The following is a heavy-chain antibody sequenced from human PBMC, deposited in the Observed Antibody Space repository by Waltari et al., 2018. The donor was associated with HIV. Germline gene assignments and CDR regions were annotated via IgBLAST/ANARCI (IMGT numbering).Heavy chain of an antibody. Sequence: QVQMVQSGAEVTKPGASVKVSCTASGYTFTGYYMHWVRQAPGQGLEWMGWINPNSGGTNYAQKFQGWVTMTRDTSISTAYMELSRLRSDDTAVYYCARDPGSSPKGEGGAFDIWGQGTMVTVSS. J-gene: IGHJ3*02. CDR3: ARDPGSSPKGEGGAFDI. D-gene: IGHD6-6*01. CDR2: INPNSGGT. V-gene: IGHV1-2*04. CDR1: GYTFTGYY.